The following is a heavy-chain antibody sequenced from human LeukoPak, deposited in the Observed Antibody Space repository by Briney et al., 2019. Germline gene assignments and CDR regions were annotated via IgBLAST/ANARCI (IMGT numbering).Heavy chain of an antibody. CDR1: GYTFTGYY. CDR2: INPNSGGT. D-gene: IGHD3-3*01. Sequence: ASVKVSCKASGYTFTGYYMHWVRQAPGQGLEWMGWINPNSGGTNYAQKFRGRVTMTRDTSISTAYMELSRLRSDDTAVYYCAKGGDFWSGSTYYFDYWGQGTLVTVSS. J-gene: IGHJ4*02. CDR3: AKGGDFWSGSTYYFDY. V-gene: IGHV1-2*02.